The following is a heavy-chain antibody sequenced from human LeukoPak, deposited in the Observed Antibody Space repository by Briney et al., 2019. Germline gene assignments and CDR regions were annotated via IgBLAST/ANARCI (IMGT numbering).Heavy chain of an antibody. CDR1: GFPFSSYW. Sequence: QPGGSLRLSCAASGFPFSSYWMSWVRQAPGKGLEWVANIKQDGSEKYYVDSVKGRFTISRDNAKNSLYLQVNSLRAEDTAVYYCARWVGSTDWFDPWGQGTLVTVSS. V-gene: IGHV3-7*01. J-gene: IGHJ5*02. D-gene: IGHD1-26*01. CDR2: IKQDGSEK. CDR3: ARWVGSTDWFDP.